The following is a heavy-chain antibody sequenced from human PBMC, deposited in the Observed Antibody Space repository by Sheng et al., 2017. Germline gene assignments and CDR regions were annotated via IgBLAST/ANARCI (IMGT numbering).Heavy chain of an antibody. Sequence: QVQLVESGGGVVQPGRSLRLSCAASGFTFSSYAMHWVRQAPGKGLEWVAVISYDGSNKYYADSVKGRFTISRDNSKNTLYLQMNSLRAEDTAVYYCAGAAHVYYYYYYMDVWGKGTTVTVSS. CDR1: GFTFSSYA. CDR2: ISYDGSNK. J-gene: IGHJ6*03. CDR3: AGAAHVYYYYYYMDV. V-gene: IGHV3-30-3*01. D-gene: IGHD2-15*01.